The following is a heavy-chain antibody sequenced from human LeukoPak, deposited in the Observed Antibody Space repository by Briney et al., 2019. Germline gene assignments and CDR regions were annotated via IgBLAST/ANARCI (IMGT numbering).Heavy chain of an antibody. CDR1: GGSFSGYY. J-gene: IGHJ4*02. CDR3: ASDHAYDYVWGSYRF. D-gene: IGHD3-16*02. CDR2: INHSGST. V-gene: IGHV4-34*01. Sequence: SETLSLTCAVYGGSFSGYYWSWIRQPPGKGLEWIGEINHSGSTYYNPSLKSRVTISVDTSKNQFSLKLSSVTAADTAVYYCASDHAYDYVWGSYRFWGQGTLVTVSS.